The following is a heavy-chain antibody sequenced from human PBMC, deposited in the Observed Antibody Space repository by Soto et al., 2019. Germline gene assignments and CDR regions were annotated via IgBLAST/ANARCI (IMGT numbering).Heavy chain of an antibody. D-gene: IGHD3-9*01. CDR3: ARDPRYFDWLTVLDY. CDR1: GFTFSSYG. Sequence: PGGSLRLSCAASGFTFSSYGMHWVRQAPGKGLEWVAVIWYDGSNKYYADSVKGRFTISRDNSKNTLYLQMNSLRAEDTAVYYCARDPRYFDWLTVLDYWGQGTLVTVSS. V-gene: IGHV3-33*01. CDR2: IWYDGSNK. J-gene: IGHJ4*02.